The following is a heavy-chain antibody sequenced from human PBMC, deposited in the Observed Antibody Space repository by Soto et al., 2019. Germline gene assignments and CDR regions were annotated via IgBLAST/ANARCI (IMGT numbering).Heavy chain of an antibody. V-gene: IGHV4-59*01. D-gene: IGHD6-13*01. J-gene: IGHJ6*02. CDR3: ARDKIAAASTYYYYGMDV. CDR1: GASISSYF. Sequence: PSETLSLTCTVSGASISSYFWNWIRQPPGRGLEWIGYIYYSGSTNYNPSLKSRVTISVDTSKNQFSLKLSSVTAADTAVYYCARDKIAAASTYYYYGMDVWAQGTTVTVSS. CDR2: IYYSGST.